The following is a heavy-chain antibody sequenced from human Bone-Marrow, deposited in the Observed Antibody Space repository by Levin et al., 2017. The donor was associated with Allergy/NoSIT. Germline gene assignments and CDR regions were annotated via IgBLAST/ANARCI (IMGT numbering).Heavy chain of an antibody. CDR2: IWNDGSNK. CDR1: GFTFSNYG. Sequence: GESLKISCAASGFTFSNYGMHWVRQAPGKGLEWVAVIWNDGSNKYYADSVKGRFTISRDNSNNTLYLQMNSLRAEDTAVYYCARVRGDGDYIFDYWGQGTLVTVSS. V-gene: IGHV3-33*01. CDR3: ARVRGDGDYIFDY. J-gene: IGHJ4*02. D-gene: IGHD4-17*01.